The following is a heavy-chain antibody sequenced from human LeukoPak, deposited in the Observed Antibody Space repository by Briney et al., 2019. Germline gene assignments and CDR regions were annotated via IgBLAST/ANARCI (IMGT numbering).Heavy chain of an antibody. CDR2: INHSGST. CDR1: GGSSSGYY. CDR3: AGGRLYCSSTSCFYYYYYYMDV. V-gene: IGHV4-34*01. Sequence: PSETLSLTCAVYGGSSSGYYWSWIRQPPGKGLEWIGEINHSGSTNYNPSLKSRVTISVDTSKNQFSLKLSSVTAADTAVYYCAGGRLYCSSTSCFYYYYYYMDVWGKGTTVTVSS. J-gene: IGHJ6*03. D-gene: IGHD2-2*01.